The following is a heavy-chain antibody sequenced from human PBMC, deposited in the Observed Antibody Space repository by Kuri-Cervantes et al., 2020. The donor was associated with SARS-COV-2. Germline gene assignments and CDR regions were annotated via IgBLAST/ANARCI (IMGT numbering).Heavy chain of an antibody. Sequence: GKSLKISCAASGFTFSNYFMHWVRQAPGKGLDWVALIWNDGGNTYYADSGKGRFTISRDNSKNTLYLQMNSLRAEDTAVYYCANSAFGFLEWCAGGIDVWGQGTTVTVSS. CDR2: IWNDGGNT. J-gene: IGHJ6*02. D-gene: IGHD3-3*01. CDR3: ANSAFGFLEWCAGGIDV. CDR1: GFTFSNYF. V-gene: IGHV3-33*06.